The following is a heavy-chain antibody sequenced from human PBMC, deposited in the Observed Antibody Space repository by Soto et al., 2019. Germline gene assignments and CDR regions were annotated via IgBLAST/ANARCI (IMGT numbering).Heavy chain of an antibody. J-gene: IGHJ1*01. Sequence: QVQLQQWGAGLLKPSETLSLTCAVYGGSFSGYYWSWIRQPPGKGLEWIGEINHSGSTNYNPSLNSRVTIAVDTSKNQFSLKLSSVTAADTAVYYCARGRGSGSYYQVQEYFQHWGQGTLVTVSS. D-gene: IGHD3-10*01. CDR3: ARGRGSGSYYQVQEYFQH. CDR1: GGSFSGYY. V-gene: IGHV4-34*01. CDR2: INHSGST.